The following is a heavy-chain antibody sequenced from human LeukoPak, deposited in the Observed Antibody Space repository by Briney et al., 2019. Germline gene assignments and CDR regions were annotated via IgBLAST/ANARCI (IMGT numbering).Heavy chain of an antibody. J-gene: IGHJ3*02. V-gene: IGHV5-51*01. CDR3: AKRQVAGSGFTGAFDI. CDR2: IYPGDSDT. CDR1: GYSFTNYW. Sequence: GESLKISCKGSGYSFTNYWIGWVRQMPGKGLEWMGIIYPGDSDTRYSPSFQGQVTISADRSISTAYLQWSSLKASDTAMYYCAKRQVAGSGFTGAFDIWGQGTVVTVSS. D-gene: IGHD1-14*01.